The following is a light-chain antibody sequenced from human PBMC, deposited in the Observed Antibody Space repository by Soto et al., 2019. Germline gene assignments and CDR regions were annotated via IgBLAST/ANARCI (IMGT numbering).Light chain of an antibody. V-gene: IGKV1-39*01. Sequence: DIQMTQSPSSLSASVGDRVTITCRASQSISNYLNWYQQKPGKAPKLLMYAASSLQSEVPSRFGGSGSGTDFNLTISSLQPEDFATYYCQQSYSTRRTFGQGTKGESK. CDR2: AAS. CDR3: QQSYSTRRT. J-gene: IGKJ1*01. CDR1: QSISNY.